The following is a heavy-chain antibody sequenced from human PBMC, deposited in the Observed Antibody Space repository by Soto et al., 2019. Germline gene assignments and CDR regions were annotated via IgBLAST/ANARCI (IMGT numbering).Heavy chain of an antibody. CDR1: GFTFDNYA. J-gene: IGHJ4*02. V-gene: IGHV3-9*01. CDR3: VKDSYYDILTGFSYFGY. CDR2: ISWSGGDK. D-gene: IGHD3-9*01. Sequence: EVQLVESGGDLVQPGRSLRLACAASGFTFDNYAMHWVRQLPGKGLEWVSGISWSGGDKAYAASVKGRCSISRDNATKSLYLHIDSLRLEDSSVYYCVKDSYYDILTGFSYFGYWGRGTPVTVSS.